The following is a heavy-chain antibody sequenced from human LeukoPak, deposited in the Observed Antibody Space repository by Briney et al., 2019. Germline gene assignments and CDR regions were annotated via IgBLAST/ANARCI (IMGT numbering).Heavy chain of an antibody. CDR3: ARDCSGGSCPIDY. Sequence: GGSLRLSCAASGFTFSSYAMHWVRQAPGKGLEWVAVISYDGSNKYYADSVKGRFTISRDNSKNTLYLQMNSLRAEDTAVYYCARDCSGGSCPIDYWGQGTLVTVSS. CDR1: GFTFSSYA. D-gene: IGHD2-15*01. J-gene: IGHJ4*02. V-gene: IGHV3-30*04. CDR2: ISYDGSNK.